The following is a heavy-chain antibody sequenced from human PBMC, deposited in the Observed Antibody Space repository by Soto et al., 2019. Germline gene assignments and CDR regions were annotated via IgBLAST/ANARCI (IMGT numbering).Heavy chain of an antibody. CDR3: ASRSGYYPGGFDY. D-gene: IGHD3-22*01. CDR1: GGSISSGGYS. V-gene: IGHV4-30-2*01. Sequence: QLQLQESGSGLVKPSQTLSLTCAVSGGSISSGGYSWSWIRQPPGKGLEWIGYIYHSGSTYYNPSLKSRVTLSVDRSKNQFSLKLSSVTAADTAVYYCASRSGYYPGGFDYWGQGTLVTVSS. CDR2: IYHSGST. J-gene: IGHJ4*02.